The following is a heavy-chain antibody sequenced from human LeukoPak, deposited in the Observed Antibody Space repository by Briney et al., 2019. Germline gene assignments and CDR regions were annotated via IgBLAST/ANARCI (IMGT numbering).Heavy chain of an antibody. Sequence: SETLSLTCTVSGGSISSYYWSWIRQPAGKGLEWIGRIYASGSTNYNPSLKSRVTMSVDTSKNQFSLKLSSVTAADTAVYYCARDSYDEDNFDYWGQGTLVTVSS. CDR3: ARDSYDEDNFDY. D-gene: IGHD3-16*01. CDR1: GGSISSYY. V-gene: IGHV4-4*07. CDR2: IYASGST. J-gene: IGHJ4*02.